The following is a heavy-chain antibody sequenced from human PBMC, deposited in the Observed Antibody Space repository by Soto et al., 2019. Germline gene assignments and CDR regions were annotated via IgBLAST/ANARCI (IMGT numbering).Heavy chain of an antibody. V-gene: IGHV3-49*04. CDR1: GFTFGDYA. CDR2: IRSKAYGGTT. Sequence: GGSLRLACTASGFTFGDYAMSWVRQAPGKGLEWVGFIRSKAYGGTTEYAASVKGRFTISRDDSKSIAYLQMNSLKTEDTAVYYCTRDLVEQLVPLDYWGQGALVTVSS. J-gene: IGHJ4*02. D-gene: IGHD6-6*01. CDR3: TRDLVEQLVPLDY.